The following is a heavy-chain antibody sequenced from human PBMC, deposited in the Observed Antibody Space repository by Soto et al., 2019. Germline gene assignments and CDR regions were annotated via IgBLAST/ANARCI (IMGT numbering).Heavy chain of an antibody. J-gene: IGHJ4*02. CDR2: INQDGNED. Sequence: VHLEESGGGLVQPGGPLSLSGAASGLTFSSYWMTWVRPAPGKGLEWVANINQDGNEDNLLDSVKGRFTISRDNAKNSLFLQMNSLRVDDTAVYYCARIGDGHHDFLDYCGQGALVSVSS. CDR3: ARIGDGHHDFLDY. V-gene: IGHV3-7*01. CDR1: GLTFSSYW. D-gene: IGHD3-3*01.